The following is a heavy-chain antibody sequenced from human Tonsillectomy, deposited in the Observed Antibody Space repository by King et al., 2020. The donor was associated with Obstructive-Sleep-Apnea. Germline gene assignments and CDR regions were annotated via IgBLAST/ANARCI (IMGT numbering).Heavy chain of an antibody. CDR2: IIPILGIT. Sequence: QLVQSGAEVKKPGSSVKVSCKASGGTFSSYAISWVRQAPGQGLEWMGGIIPILGITNYAQKFQGRVTITADKSTGTAYMELSSLRSEDTAVYYCARDGRVTYTNSWPPFDYWGQGTLVTVSS. CDR1: GGTFSSYA. CDR3: ARDGRVTYTNSWPPFDY. D-gene: IGHD6-13*01. J-gene: IGHJ4*02. V-gene: IGHV1-69*04.